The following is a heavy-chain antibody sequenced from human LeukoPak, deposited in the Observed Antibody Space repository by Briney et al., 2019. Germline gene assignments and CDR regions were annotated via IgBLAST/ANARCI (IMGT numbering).Heavy chain of an antibody. CDR2: IKQDGSEK. CDR3: ARGNYGDYVNYFDY. V-gene: IGHV3-7*01. Sequence: RSGGSLTLSCAASGFTFSSYWMSWVRQPPGKGREWVANIKQDGSEKYYVDSVKGRFTISRDNAKNSLYLQMNSLRAEDTAVYYCARGNYGDYVNYFDYWGQGTLVTVSS. CDR1: GFTFSSYW. D-gene: IGHD4-17*01. J-gene: IGHJ4*02.